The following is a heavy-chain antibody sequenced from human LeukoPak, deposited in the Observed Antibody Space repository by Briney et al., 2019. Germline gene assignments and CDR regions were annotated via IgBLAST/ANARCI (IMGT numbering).Heavy chain of an antibody. J-gene: IGHJ4*02. V-gene: IGHV4-34*12. CDR2: IIHNGVT. CDR3: ARVSGLNNFDY. CDR1: GGSFTDYH. D-gene: IGHD1/OR15-1a*01. Sequence: SETLSLTCAVYGGSFTDYHWSWIRQSPGMGLEWIGEIIHNGVTKYNPSLKSRVNLSLDTSKSQFSLKVTSVTAADTAVYYCARVSGLNNFDYWGQGTLVTVSS.